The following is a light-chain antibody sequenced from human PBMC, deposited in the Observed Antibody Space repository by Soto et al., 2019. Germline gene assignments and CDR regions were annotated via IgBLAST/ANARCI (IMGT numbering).Light chain of an antibody. V-gene: IGKV3-15*01. CDR3: QQYNNWPTWT. CDR2: GAS. CDR1: ESVSNDF. Sequence: IVLTQSPGILSLSPGERATLSCRAIESVSNDFLAWYQQKPGQAPSLLIHGASTRAIGIPDRFSGSGSGTELTLTISSLQSEDFAVYDCQQYNNWPTWTFGQGTKVDIK. J-gene: IGKJ1*01.